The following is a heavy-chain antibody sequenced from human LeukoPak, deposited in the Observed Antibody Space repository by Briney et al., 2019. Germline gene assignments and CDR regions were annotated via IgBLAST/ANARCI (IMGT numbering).Heavy chain of an antibody. D-gene: IGHD3-10*01. CDR3: ARGPRAYYYGSGSYPTPLY. CDR2: IYHSGST. Sequence: SQTLSLTCAVSGGSISSGGYSWSWLRQPPGKGLEWIGYIYHSGSTYYNPSLKSRVTISVDRSKNQFSLKPSSVTAADTAVYYCARGPRAYYYGSGSYPTPLYWGQGTLVTVSS. CDR1: GGSISSGGYS. J-gene: IGHJ4*02. V-gene: IGHV4-30-2*01.